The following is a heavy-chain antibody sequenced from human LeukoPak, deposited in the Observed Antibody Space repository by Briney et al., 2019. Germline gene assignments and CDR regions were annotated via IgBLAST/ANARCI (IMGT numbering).Heavy chain of an antibody. CDR1: GFTFSSYE. V-gene: IGHV3-48*03. D-gene: IGHD1-26*01. Sequence: GGSLRLSCAASGFTFSSYEMNWVRQAPGKGLEWVSYISSSGSTIYYADSVKGRFTISRDDAKNSLYLQMNSLRDEDTAVYYCARGVSGSYSPFDYWGQGTLVTVSS. J-gene: IGHJ4*02. CDR2: ISSSGSTI. CDR3: ARGVSGSYSPFDY.